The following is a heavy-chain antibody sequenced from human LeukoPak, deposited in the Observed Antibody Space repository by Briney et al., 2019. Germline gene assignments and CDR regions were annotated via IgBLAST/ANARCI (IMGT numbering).Heavy chain of an antibody. CDR1: GYSFPTYW. CDR2: IYPADYNT. CDR3: VRRPAGPRIFDY. D-gene: IGHD1-1*01. Sequence: GESLKISCKGSGYSFPTYWIGWVRQVSGRGLEWMGVIYPADYNTIYSPSFEGQVTISADKSINTAYLQWTSLMASDTAMYYCVRRPAGPRIFDYWGQGALVTVSS. J-gene: IGHJ4*02. V-gene: IGHV5-51*01.